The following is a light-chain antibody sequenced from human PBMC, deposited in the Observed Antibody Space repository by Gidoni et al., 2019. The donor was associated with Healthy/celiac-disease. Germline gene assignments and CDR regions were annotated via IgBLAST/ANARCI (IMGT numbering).Light chain of an antibody. CDR1: QSISSY. J-gene: IGKJ2*01. V-gene: IGKV1-39*01. Sequence: DIQMTQSPSSLSASIGARVTITCRASQSISSYLNWYQQKPGKAPKLLIYAASSLQSGVPSRFSGSGSGTDFTITISSLPPEDFSTYYCQQSYSNPRYTFGQGTKLEIK. CDR2: AAS. CDR3: QQSYSNPRYT.